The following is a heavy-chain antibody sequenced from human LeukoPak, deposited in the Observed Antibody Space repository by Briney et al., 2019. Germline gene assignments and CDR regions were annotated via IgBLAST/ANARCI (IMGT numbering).Heavy chain of an antibody. CDR1: GGSISNYY. CDR3: ARRVIMSAAGVPDTWLDP. V-gene: IGHV4-59*08. CDR2: ISYSGGT. Sequence: TSETLSLTCTGSGGSISNYYWNWIRQPPGKGLEWVGHISYSGGTKYNPSLQSRVTISIDTSKNQFSLNLSSVTAADTAVYYCARRVIMSAAGVPDTWLDPWGQGILVTVSS. J-gene: IGHJ5*02. D-gene: IGHD2-8*01.